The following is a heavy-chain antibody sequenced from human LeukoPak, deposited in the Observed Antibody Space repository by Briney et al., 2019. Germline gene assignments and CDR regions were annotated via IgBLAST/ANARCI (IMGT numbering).Heavy chain of an antibody. CDR2: IYYSGST. CDR1: GGSISSYY. D-gene: IGHD3-3*01. CDR3: ARGPPHYDFWSGYSYFDY. V-gene: IGHV4-59*12. J-gene: IGHJ4*02. Sequence: SETLSLTCTVSGGSISSYYWSWIRQPPGKGLEWIGYIYYSGSTNYNPSLKSRVTISVDTSKNQFSLKLSSVTAADTAVYYCARGPPHYDFWSGYSYFDYWGQGTLVTVSS.